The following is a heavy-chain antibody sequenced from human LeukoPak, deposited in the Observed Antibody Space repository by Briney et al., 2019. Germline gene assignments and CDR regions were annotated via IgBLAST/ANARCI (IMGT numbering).Heavy chain of an antibody. V-gene: IGHV3-53*04. CDR2: IYGDGTT. Sequence: PGGSLRLSCTASGFTFGDYAFNWVRQAPGKGLEWVSLIYGDGTTDYADSVKGRFHISRHNSKNTLYLQMNSLRAEDTAVYYCARGIIYLDYWGQGTLVTVSS. D-gene: IGHD3-10*01. CDR1: GFTFGDYA. CDR3: ARGIIYLDY. J-gene: IGHJ4*02.